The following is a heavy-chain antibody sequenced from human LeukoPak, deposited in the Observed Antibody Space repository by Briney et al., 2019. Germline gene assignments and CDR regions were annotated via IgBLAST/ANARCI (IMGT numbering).Heavy chain of an antibody. CDR3: AKDFSSGWSLFDY. Sequence: GGSLRLSCAASGFTFSSYAMSWVRQAPGKGLEWVSLIRGSGERTYHADSVKGRFTISRDNSKNILYLQMNSLRPEDTALYYCAKDFSSGWSLFDYWGQGNLVTVSS. CDR2: IRGSGERT. CDR1: GFTFSSYA. J-gene: IGHJ4*02. V-gene: IGHV3-23*01. D-gene: IGHD6-19*01.